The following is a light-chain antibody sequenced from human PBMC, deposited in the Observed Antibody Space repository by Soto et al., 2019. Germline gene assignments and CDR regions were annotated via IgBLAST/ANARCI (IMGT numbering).Light chain of an antibody. CDR1: QSVSSGY. J-gene: IGKJ2*01. CDR3: QQYGISQNT. CDR2: GAS. Sequence: ETVMTQSPGTLSLSPGERATLSCRASQSVSSGYLAWYPQKPGQAPRLLIFGASNRATGIPDRFTGSGSGTDFTLTISRLEPEDFAVYYCQQYGISQNTFGQGTKLEIK. V-gene: IGKV3-20*01.